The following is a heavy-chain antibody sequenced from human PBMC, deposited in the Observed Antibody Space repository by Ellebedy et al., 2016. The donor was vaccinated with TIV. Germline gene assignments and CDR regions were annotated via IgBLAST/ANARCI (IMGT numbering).Heavy chain of an antibody. Sequence: SETLSLXCNVSGGSIGDYYYTWIRQPPGKGLEWIGNIHYSESTKYNPSLKSRLTISLDASRNQFSLRLISVTAADTAMYYCATMRRATRGFDPWGQGTLVTVSS. V-gene: IGHV4-59*08. CDR1: GGSIGDYY. D-gene: IGHD3-10*01. J-gene: IGHJ5*02. CDR3: ATMRRATRGFDP. CDR2: IHYSEST.